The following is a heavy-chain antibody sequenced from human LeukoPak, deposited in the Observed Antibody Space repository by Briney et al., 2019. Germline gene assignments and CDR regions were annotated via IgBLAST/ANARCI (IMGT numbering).Heavy chain of an antibody. J-gene: IGHJ3*02. V-gene: IGHV4-34*01. CDR2: INHSGST. Sequence: SETLSLTCAVYGGSFSGYYWSWIRQPPGKGLEWIGEINHSGSTNCNPSLKSRVTISVDTSKNQFSLKLSSVTAADTAVYYCATAGPYYDILTGYSTTRGAFDIWGQGTMVTVSS. CDR3: ATAGPYYDILTGYSTTRGAFDI. CDR1: GGSFSGYY. D-gene: IGHD3-9*01.